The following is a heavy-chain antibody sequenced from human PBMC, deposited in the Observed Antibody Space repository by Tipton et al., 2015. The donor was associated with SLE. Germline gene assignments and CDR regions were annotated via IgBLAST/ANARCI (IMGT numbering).Heavy chain of an antibody. Sequence: TLSLTCTVSGASISTNTYYWGWVRQPPGRGLEWIGSVFYSGDSCYTPSLKSRVAISVDTSKNQFSLKLGSVTAADTAVYYCARHAYDNSYFDSWGQGTLVTVSS. J-gene: IGHJ4*02. CDR1: GASISTNTYY. CDR2: VFYSGDS. D-gene: IGHD1-1*01. V-gene: IGHV4-39*01. CDR3: ARHAYDNSYFDS.